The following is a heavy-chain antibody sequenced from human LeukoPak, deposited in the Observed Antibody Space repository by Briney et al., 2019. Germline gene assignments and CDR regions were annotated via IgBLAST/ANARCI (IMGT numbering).Heavy chain of an antibody. J-gene: IGHJ5*02. CDR1: GYTFTNYD. V-gene: IGHV1-8*03. Sequence: ASVKVSCKASGYTFTNYDINWVRQATGHGLEWMGWMNPNSGNTGYAQKFQGRVTITRNTSIGTAYMELSSLRSEDTAVYYCARGRRSGITTFGVVISDHNWFDPWGQGTLVTVSS. D-gene: IGHD3-3*01. CDR2: MNPNSGNT. CDR3: ARGRRSGITTFGVVISDHNWFDP.